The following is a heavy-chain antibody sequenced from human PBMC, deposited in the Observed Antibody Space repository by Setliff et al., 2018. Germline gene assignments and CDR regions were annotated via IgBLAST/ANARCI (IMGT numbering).Heavy chain of an antibody. CDR1: GGSIRSSNW. Sequence: SETLSLTCTVSGGSIRSSNWWSWVRQPPGKGLEWIGEIYHSGSTNYNPSLKSRVTISVDTSKNQFSLKLTSVTAADTAVYYCARSGDYGSGRLSPWGQGTLVTVSS. V-gene: IGHV4-4*02. CDR2: IYHSGST. D-gene: IGHD3-10*01. CDR3: ARSGDYGSGRLSP. J-gene: IGHJ5*02.